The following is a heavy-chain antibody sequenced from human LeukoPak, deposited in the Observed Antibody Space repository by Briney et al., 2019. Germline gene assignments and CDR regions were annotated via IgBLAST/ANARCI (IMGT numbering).Heavy chain of an antibody. CDR1: GGSISRYY. V-gene: IGHV4-4*07. CDR3: ARPNYDSSGYYLDAFDI. J-gene: IGHJ3*02. CDR2: IYTSGST. D-gene: IGHD3-22*01. Sequence: SETLSLTCTVSGGSISRYYWSWIRQPAGKGLEWIGRIYTSGSTNYNPSLKSRVTMSVDTSKNQFSLKLSSVTAADTAVYYCARPNYDSSGYYLDAFDIWGQGTMVTVSS.